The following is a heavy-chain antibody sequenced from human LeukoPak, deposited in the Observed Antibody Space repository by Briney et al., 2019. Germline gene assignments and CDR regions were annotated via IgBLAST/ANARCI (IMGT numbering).Heavy chain of an antibody. V-gene: IGHV3-33*01. CDR1: GFTFSSFA. J-gene: IGHJ5*02. Sequence: PGRSLRLSCAASGFTFSSFAMHWVRQAPGKGLEWVADIWYNGSNKYYAESVKGRFTISRDNSRNTLYLQMISLRAEDTAVYYCSRGGYGDYNNWFDPWGQGTLVIVSS. CDR3: SRGGYGDYNNWFDP. D-gene: IGHD4-17*01. CDR2: IWYNGSNK.